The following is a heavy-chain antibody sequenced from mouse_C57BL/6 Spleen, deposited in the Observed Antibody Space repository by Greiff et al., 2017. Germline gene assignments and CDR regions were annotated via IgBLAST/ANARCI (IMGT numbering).Heavy chain of an antibody. CDR3: ARSIYYYGSTPYYAMDY. CDR1: GYTFTDYY. D-gene: IGHD1-1*01. V-gene: IGHV1-75*01. Sequence: QVQLQQSGPELVKPGASVKISCKASGYTFTDYYINWVKQRPGQGLEWIGWIFPGSGSTYYNEKFKGKATLTVDKSSSTAYMLLSSLTSEDSAVYFCARSIYYYGSTPYYAMDYWGQGTSVTVSS. CDR2: IFPGSGST. J-gene: IGHJ4*01.